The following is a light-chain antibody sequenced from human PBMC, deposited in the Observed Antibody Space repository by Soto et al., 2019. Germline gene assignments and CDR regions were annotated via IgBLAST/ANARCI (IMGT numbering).Light chain of an antibody. J-gene: IGKJ5*01. Sequence: DRVTITFLASQSSSSLLSWYQQKPGKAPELLIYDASSLESGVPSRFSGSGSGTDFTLTISFLEPEDSAVYYCQLRHMWPITLGQGTRLGI. CDR1: QSSSSL. V-gene: IGKV1-5*01. CDR2: DAS. CDR3: QLRHMWPIT.